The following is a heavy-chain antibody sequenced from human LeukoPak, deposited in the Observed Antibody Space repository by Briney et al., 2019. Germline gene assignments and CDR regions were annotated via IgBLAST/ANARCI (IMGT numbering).Heavy chain of an antibody. CDR1: GGTFSSYA. V-gene: IGHV1-69*05. J-gene: IGHJ4*02. D-gene: IGHD1-26*01. Sequence: AASVKVSCKASGGTFSSYAISWVRQAPGQGLEWMGRIIPIFGTANYAQKFQGRVTITTDESTSTAYMELSSLRSEDTAVYYCARVHSRVGATTLLGYWGQGTLVTVSS. CDR2: IIPIFGTA. CDR3: ARVHSRVGATTLLGY.